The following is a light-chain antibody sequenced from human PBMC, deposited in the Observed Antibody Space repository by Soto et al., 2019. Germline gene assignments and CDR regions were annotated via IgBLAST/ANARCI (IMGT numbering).Light chain of an antibody. CDR3: QQRSSWPLT. J-gene: IGKJ4*01. CDR1: QGVGRY. Sequence: EIVLTQSPATLSLSPGERATLSCRASQGVGRYLAWYQQKPGQAPRLLISDASNRATGIPARFSGSGSGTDFTLTISSLEPEDFAVYYCQQRSSWPLTFGGGTKVEIK. CDR2: DAS. V-gene: IGKV3-11*01.